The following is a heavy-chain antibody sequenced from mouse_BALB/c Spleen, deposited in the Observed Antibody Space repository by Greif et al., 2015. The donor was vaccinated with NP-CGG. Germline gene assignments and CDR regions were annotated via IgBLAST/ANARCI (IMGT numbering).Heavy chain of an antibody. J-gene: IGHJ2*01. CDR1: GYTFTSYW. V-gene: IGHV1-69*02. CDR2: IDPSDSET. D-gene: IGHD2-4*01. Sequence: VQLQQSGAELVKPGAPVKLSCKASGYTFTSYWMNWVKQRPGRGLEWIGRIDPSDSETHYNQKFKDKATLTVDKSSSTAYIQLSSLTSEDSAVYYCARSTMITTDFDYWGQGTTLTVSS. CDR3: ARSTMITTDFDY.